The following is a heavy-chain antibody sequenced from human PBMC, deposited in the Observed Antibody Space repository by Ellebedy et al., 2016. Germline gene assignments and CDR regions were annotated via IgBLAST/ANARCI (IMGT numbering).Heavy chain of an antibody. J-gene: IGHJ4*02. Sequence: GGFLRLSCAASGLIVSGNFMSWVRQAPGKRLEWVSAIHGSGSTYYADSMKGRFTISRDNSKNTLFLQMNSLRAEDTAVYYCARVSVAGRGDTDLDYWGQGTLVTVSS. CDR2: IHGSGST. D-gene: IGHD6-19*01. CDR1: GLIVSGNF. CDR3: ARVSVAGRGDTDLDY. V-gene: IGHV3-53*01.